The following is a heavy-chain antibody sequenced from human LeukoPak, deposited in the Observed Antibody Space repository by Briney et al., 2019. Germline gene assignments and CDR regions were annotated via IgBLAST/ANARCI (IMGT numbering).Heavy chain of an antibody. CDR3: AKNMGPEYYYGMDV. CDR2: IRGSGDNT. Sequence: GGSLRLSCAASGFTFSSYSMNWVRQAPGRGLEWVSAIRGSGDNTYYADSVRGRFTISRDNSKSTLYLQMNSLRAEDTAIYYCAKNMGPEYYYGMDVWGQGTTVTVSS. CDR1: GFTFSSYS. J-gene: IGHJ6*02. D-gene: IGHD2/OR15-2a*01. V-gene: IGHV3-23*01.